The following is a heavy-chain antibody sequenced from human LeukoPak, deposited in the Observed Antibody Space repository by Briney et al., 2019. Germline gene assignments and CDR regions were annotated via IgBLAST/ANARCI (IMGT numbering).Heavy chain of an antibody. CDR1: GFTFSSYE. CDR2: ISSSGSTI. Sequence: PGGSLRLSCAASGFTFSSYEMNWVRQAPGKGLEWVSYISSSGSTIYYADSVKGRFTISRDNAKNSLYLQMNSLRVEDTALYYCVRDFSGESGYGGYWGPGTLVTVSS. J-gene: IGHJ4*02. CDR3: VRDFSGESGYGGY. V-gene: IGHV3-48*03. D-gene: IGHD5-12*01.